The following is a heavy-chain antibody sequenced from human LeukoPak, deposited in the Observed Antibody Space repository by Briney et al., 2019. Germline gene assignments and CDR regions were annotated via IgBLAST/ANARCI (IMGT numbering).Heavy chain of an antibody. CDR3: AKDFTANYDFWSGYPH. D-gene: IGHD3-3*01. CDR2: ISGSGGST. J-gene: IGHJ4*02. V-gene: IGHV3-23*01. Sequence: GGSLRLSCAASGLTFSNYAMSWVRQAPGKGLDWVSAISGSGGSTYYADSVKGRFTISRDNSKNTLYLQMNSLRAEDTAVYYCAKDFTANYDFWSGYPHWGQGTLVTVSS. CDR1: GLTFSNYA.